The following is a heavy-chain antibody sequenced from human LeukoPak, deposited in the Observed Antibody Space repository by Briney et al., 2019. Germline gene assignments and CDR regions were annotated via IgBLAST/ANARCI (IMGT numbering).Heavy chain of an antibody. J-gene: IGHJ4*02. CDR2: LSRSSSYI. CDR3: ARDLGTGHFDY. Sequence: GGSLRLSCAASGFTFSSYSMNWVRQAPGKGLEWVSSLSRSSSYIYYADSVRGRFTISRDNAKNSLYLQMNSLRAEDTAVYYCARDLGTGHFDYWGQGTLVTVSS. V-gene: IGHV3-21*01. CDR1: GFTFSSYS. D-gene: IGHD1-14*01.